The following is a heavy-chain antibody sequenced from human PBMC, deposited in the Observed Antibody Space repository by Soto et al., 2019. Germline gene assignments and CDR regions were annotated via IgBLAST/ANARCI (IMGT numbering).Heavy chain of an antibody. D-gene: IGHD6-19*01. J-gene: IGHJ4*02. CDR1: GVTFSSYA. CDR3: ARGISSEIGGITFSGWYYFDY. CDR2: IIPIFGTA. Sequence: SVKVSCKASGVTFSSYAISWVRQAPGQGLEWMGGIIPIFGTANYAQKFQGRVTITADESTSTAYMELSSLRSEDTAVYYCARGISSEIGGITFSGWYYFDYWGQGTLVTVSS. V-gene: IGHV1-69*13.